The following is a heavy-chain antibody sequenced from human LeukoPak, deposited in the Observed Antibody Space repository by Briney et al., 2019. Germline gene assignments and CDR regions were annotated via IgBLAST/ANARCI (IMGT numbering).Heavy chain of an antibody. Sequence: SVKVSCKASGGTFSSYAISWERQAPGQGLEWMGGIIPIFGTANYAQKFQGRVTITADESTSTAYMELSSLRSEDTAVYYCARDHKYYGSGSYYPFDPWGQGTLVTVSS. CDR1: GGTFSSYA. V-gene: IGHV1-69*13. CDR2: IIPIFGTA. D-gene: IGHD3-10*01. CDR3: ARDHKYYGSGSYYPFDP. J-gene: IGHJ5*02.